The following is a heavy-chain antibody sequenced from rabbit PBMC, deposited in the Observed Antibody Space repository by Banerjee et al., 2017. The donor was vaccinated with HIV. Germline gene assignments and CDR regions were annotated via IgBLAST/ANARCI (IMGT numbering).Heavy chain of an antibody. Sequence: HLTETGGGLVQPGGSLTLSCKASGIDFTNYYINWVRQAPGKGLEWIGIIYAARGTTDYASWVNGRFTISSDNAQSTVDLKMTSLTAADTATYFCARAIVPWLGLTRLDLWGQGTLVTVS. CDR1: GIDFTNYY. D-gene: IGHD4-1*01. V-gene: IGHV1S7*01. J-gene: IGHJ3*01. CDR2: IYAARGTT. CDR3: ARAIVPWLGLTRLDL.